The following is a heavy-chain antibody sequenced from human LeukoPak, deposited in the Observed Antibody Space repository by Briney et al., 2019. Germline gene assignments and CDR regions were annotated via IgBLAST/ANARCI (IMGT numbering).Heavy chain of an antibody. Sequence: GESLKISCKGSGYTFTRYWIGWVRQMPGKGLEWMAIIYPGDSDTRYSPSFQGQVPISVDKSISTAYMQWSSLKASDTAIYYCVRTSGWYSSWFDPWGQGTLVTVSS. CDR1: GYTFTRYW. J-gene: IGHJ5*02. CDR2: IYPGDSDT. D-gene: IGHD6-19*01. CDR3: VRTSGWYSSWFDP. V-gene: IGHV5-51*01.